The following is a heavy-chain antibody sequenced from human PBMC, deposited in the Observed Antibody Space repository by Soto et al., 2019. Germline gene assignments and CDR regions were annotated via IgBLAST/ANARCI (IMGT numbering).Heavy chain of an antibody. J-gene: IGHJ6*02. CDR3: ARDHYYDSSGYYYQRRVVYYGMDV. CDR2: ISAYNGNT. CDR1: GSTFTIYG. Sequence: ASVTVSFTSSGSTFTIYGISLVRQAPGQGLEWMGWISAYNGNTNYAQKLQGRVTMTTDTSTSTAYMELRSLRSDDTAVYYCARDHYYDSSGYYYQRRVVYYGMDVWGQGTTVTVSS. D-gene: IGHD3-22*01. V-gene: IGHV1-18*04.